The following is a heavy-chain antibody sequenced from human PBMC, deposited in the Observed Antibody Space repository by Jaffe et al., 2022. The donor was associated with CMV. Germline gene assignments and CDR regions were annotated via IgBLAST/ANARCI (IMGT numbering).Heavy chain of an antibody. V-gene: IGHV4-39*01. D-gene: IGHD2-15*01. CDR3: AGRIPWGYCSGGSCWSFDY. J-gene: IGHJ4*02. CDR1: GGSISSSSYY. Sequence: QLQLQESGPGLVKPSETLSLTCTVSGGSISSSSYYWGWIRQPPGKGLEWIGSIYYSGSTYYNPSLKSRVTISVDTSKNQFSLKLSSVTAADTAVYYCAGRIPWGYCSGGSCWSFDYWGQGTLVTVSS. CDR2: IYYSGST.